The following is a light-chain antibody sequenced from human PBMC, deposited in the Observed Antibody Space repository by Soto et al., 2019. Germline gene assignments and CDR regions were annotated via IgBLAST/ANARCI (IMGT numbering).Light chain of an antibody. CDR3: QQYDNLPLT. J-gene: IGKJ4*01. CDR1: QDINNY. CDR2: DAS. Sequence: DIQMTQSPSSLSASVGDRVTLTCQASQDINNYLNWYQQKQGKAPKLLIYDASNLETGVPSRFSGSGSGTDFTFTISSLQPEDIATYYWQQYDNLPLTFGGGTKVEIK. V-gene: IGKV1-33*01.